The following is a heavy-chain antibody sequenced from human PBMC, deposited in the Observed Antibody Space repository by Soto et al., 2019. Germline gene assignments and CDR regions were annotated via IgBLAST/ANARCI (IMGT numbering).Heavy chain of an antibody. CDR1: GYTFTNND. Sequence: ASVKVSCKASGYTFTNNDVTWVRQATGQGLEWIGWMNPGSGDTGYAQKFQGRVTMTRDISIATAYMELSSLRSEDTAIYYCARMASFGSLNWFDPWGQGTLVTVSS. CDR3: ARMASFGSLNWFDP. J-gene: IGHJ5*02. D-gene: IGHD5-18*01. CDR2: MNPGSGDT. V-gene: IGHV1-8*01.